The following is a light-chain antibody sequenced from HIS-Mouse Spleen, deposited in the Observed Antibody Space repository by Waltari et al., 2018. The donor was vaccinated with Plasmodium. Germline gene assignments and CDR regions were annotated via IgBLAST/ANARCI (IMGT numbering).Light chain of an antibody. V-gene: IGKV3-15*01. CDR3: QQYNNWPPYT. J-gene: IGKJ2*01. CDR1: QSVSSN. CDR2: GAS. Sequence: EIVMTQSPATLSVSPGERATLSCRASQSVSSNLAWYQQKPGQAPRLLSYGASTRATGIPDRFSGSGSGTEFTLTISSMQSEDFAVYYCQQYNNWPPYTFGQGTKLEIK.